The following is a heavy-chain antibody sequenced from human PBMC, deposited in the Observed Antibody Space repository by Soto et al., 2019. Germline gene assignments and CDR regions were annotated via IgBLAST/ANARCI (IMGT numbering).Heavy chain of an antibody. J-gene: IGHJ4*02. D-gene: IGHD6-6*01. V-gene: IGHV4-59*01. Sequence: KTSETLSLTCTVSGGSISSYYWSWIRQPPGKGLEWIGYIYYSGSTNYNPSLKSRVTISVDTSKNQFSLKLSSVTAADTAVYYCAKRHSSSSYFDYWGQGTLVTVSS. CDR3: AKRHSSSSYFDY. CDR1: GGSISSYY. CDR2: IYYSGST.